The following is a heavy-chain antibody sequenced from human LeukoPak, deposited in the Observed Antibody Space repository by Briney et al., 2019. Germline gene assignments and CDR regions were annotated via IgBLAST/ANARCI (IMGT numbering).Heavy chain of an antibody. CDR3: ARDTDGPGANSVY. Sequence: GGSLRLSCAASGFDFSMYWMQWFRQAPGKGLVWVSRITSDGSTTTYADSVKGRFTISRDNAKNTLVLQMNSLRAAATAAYFCARDTDGPGANSVYWGQGTLVTV. CDR1: GFDFSMYW. D-gene: IGHD1-26*01. CDR2: ITSDGSTT. V-gene: IGHV3-74*01. J-gene: IGHJ4*02.